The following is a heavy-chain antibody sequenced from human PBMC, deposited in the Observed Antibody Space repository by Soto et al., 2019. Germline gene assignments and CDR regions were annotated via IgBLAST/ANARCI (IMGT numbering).Heavy chain of an antibody. CDR1: GYSFTSYW. CDR2: IDPSDSYT. V-gene: IGHV5-10-1*01. Sequence: GESLKISCKGSGYSFTSYWISWVRQMPGKGLEWMGRIDPSDSYTNYSPSFQGHVTISADKSISTACLQWSSLKASDTAMYYCAGHDVEGTYYYYGMDVWGQGTTVTVSS. CDR3: AGHDVEGTYYYYGMDV. D-gene: IGHD1-1*01. J-gene: IGHJ6*02.